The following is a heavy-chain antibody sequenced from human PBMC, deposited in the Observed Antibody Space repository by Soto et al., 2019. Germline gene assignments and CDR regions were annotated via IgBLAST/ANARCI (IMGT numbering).Heavy chain of an antibody. V-gene: IGHV4-34*01. CDR1: GGSFSGYY. CDR3: ARAGPIAVAGGFDY. J-gene: IGHJ4*02. Sequence: SETLSLTCAVYGGSFSGYYWSWIRQPPGKGLEWIGEINHSGSTNYNPSLKSRVTISVDTSKNQFSLKLSSVTAADTAVYYCARAGPIAVAGGFDYWGQGTLVTVSS. CDR2: INHSGST. D-gene: IGHD6-19*01.